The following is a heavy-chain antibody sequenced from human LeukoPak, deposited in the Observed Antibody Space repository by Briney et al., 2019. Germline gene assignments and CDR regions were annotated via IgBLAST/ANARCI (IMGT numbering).Heavy chain of an antibody. J-gene: IGHJ4*02. D-gene: IGHD1-26*01. CDR2: INHSGNT. CDR1: GGSLSGYY. Sequence: SETLSLTCAVYGGSLSGYYWSWIRQPPGKGPEWIGEINHSGNTNYNPSLKSRVTMSVDTSKNHFYLKLSSVTAADTAVYYCARQGSGTSYYYYTFPYWGQGTLVTVSS. CDR3: ARQGSGTSYYYYTFPY. V-gene: IGHV4-34*01.